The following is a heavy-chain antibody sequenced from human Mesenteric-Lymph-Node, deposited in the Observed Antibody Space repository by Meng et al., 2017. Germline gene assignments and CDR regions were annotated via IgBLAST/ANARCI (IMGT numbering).Heavy chain of an antibody. Sequence: SETLSLTCAVYGGSFSGYYWSWIRQPPGKGLEWIGEINHSGSTNYNPSLKSRVTISVDTSKNQFSLKLSSVTAADTAVYYCASVQVVYDYVWGSYLNYYGMDVWGQGTTVTVSS. CDR3: ASVQVVYDYVWGSYLNYYGMDV. J-gene: IGHJ6*02. CDR2: INHSGST. D-gene: IGHD3-16*02. V-gene: IGHV4-34*01. CDR1: GGSFSGYY.